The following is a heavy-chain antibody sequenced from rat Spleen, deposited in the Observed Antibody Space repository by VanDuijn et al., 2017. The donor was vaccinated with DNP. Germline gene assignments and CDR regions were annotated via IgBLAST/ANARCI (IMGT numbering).Heavy chain of an antibody. CDR1: AFDFISFT. V-gene: IGHV10-4*01. D-gene: IGHD4-3*01. Sequence: VHVVWAGGSFVLSIASLDLSCKEYAFDFISFTMIWVRQAPGKGLDWVASISFRAHNFATLYADSVEERFTVSRDASQSMISLQMNNLKTEDTAFYYCTRGPPFDYWGQGVMVTVSS. CDR3: TRGPPFDY. CDR2: ISFRAHNFAT. J-gene: IGHJ2*01.